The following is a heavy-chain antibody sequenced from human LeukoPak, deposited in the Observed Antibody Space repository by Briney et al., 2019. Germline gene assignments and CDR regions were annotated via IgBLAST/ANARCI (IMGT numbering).Heavy chain of an antibody. J-gene: IGHJ4*02. CDR3: ARSRGSSGRYYFDY. Sequence: GGSLRLSCAASGFXFSSYAISWVRQAPGKGLEWVAGIGSGGSTYYADSVKGRFTISRDNSKNTLYLQMNSLRAEDTAVYYCARSRGSSGRYYFDYWGQGTLVTVSS. CDR1: GFXFSSYA. D-gene: IGHD6-19*01. V-gene: IGHV3-23*01. CDR2: IGSGGST.